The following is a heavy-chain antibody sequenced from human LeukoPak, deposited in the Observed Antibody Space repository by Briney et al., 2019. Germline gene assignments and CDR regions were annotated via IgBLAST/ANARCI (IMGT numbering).Heavy chain of an antibody. D-gene: IGHD2/OR15-2a*01. V-gene: IGHV1-69*13. CDR2: IIPIFGTA. CDR3: ARAGGELSMGTYDYSGMDV. Sequence: SVKVSCKASVGTGSSYAISWVRQAPGQGLEWMGGIIPIFGTANYAQKFQGRVTITADESTSTASMELSSLRSEETAVYYCARAGGELSMGTYDYSGMDVWGQGTTVTVSS. CDR1: VGTGSSYA. J-gene: IGHJ6*02.